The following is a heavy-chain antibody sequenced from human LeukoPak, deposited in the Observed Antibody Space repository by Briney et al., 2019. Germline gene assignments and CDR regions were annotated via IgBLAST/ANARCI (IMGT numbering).Heavy chain of an antibody. CDR1: GFKFGSYW. D-gene: IGHD2-2*01. Sequence: GGSLRLSCAASGFKFGSYWMSWLRQAPGKGLEWVATIKGDGTEKYYVAYVRGRFTISRDNARNSLYLLMNSLRDEDTAVYYCARDELHTRDYWGQGTLVTVSS. V-gene: IGHV3-7*01. CDR2: IKGDGTEK. CDR3: ARDELHTRDY. J-gene: IGHJ4*02.